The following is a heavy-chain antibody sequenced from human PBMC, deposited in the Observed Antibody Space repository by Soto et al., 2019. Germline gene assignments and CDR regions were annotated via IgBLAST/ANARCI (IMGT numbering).Heavy chain of an antibody. CDR3: ARAAVKLGATLFDS. CDR1: GGSLRCHY. D-gene: IGHD1-26*01. Sequence: ASETLSLTCAVSGGSLRCHYWSWIRQSPEKGLEWIGEINYSRSTNYNPTLKSRVTISRDASKNQCSLRLSSMTAADSAVYFCARAAVKLGATLFDSWGQGTLVTVSS. V-gene: IGHV4-34*01. CDR2: INYSRST. J-gene: IGHJ4*02.